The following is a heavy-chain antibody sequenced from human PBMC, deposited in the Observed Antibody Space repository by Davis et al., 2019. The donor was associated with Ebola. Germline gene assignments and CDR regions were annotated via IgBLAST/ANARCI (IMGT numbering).Heavy chain of an antibody. D-gene: IGHD6-13*01. CDR3: AKGISPAAAGTYYYYGMDV. CDR2: ISWNSGSI. Sequence: SLKISCAASGFTFDDYAMHWVRQAPGKGLEWVSGISWNSGSIGYADSVKGRFTISRDNAKNSLYLQMNSLRAEDTALYYCAKGISPAAAGTYYYYGMDVWGQGTTVTVSS. J-gene: IGHJ6*02. V-gene: IGHV3-9*01. CDR1: GFTFDDYA.